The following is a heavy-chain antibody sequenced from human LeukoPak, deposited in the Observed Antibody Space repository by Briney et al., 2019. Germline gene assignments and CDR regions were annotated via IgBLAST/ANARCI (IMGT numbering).Heavy chain of an antibody. CDR2: INHSGST. Sequence: SETLSLTCAVYGGSFSGYYWSWIRQPPGKGLEWIGEINHSGSTNYNPSLKSRVTISVDTSKNQFSLKLSSVTAADTAVYYCASGGTRSYSGSYWGQGTLVTVSS. CDR3: ASGGTRSYSGSY. D-gene: IGHD1-26*01. J-gene: IGHJ4*02. CDR1: GGSFSGYY. V-gene: IGHV4-34*01.